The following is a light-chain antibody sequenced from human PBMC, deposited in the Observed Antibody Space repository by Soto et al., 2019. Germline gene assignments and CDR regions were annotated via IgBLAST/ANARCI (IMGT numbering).Light chain of an antibody. CDR3: QQYDNLPLT. V-gene: IGKV1-33*01. CDR2: DAS. Sequence: DIRLTQSPPSQSASVGDRVTITCQASQDINNYLNWYQQKPGKAPKLLIYDASTLETGVPSRFSGSGSGTDFTFTISSLQPEDFATYYCQQYDNLPLTFGGGTKVDIK. J-gene: IGKJ4*01. CDR1: QDINNY.